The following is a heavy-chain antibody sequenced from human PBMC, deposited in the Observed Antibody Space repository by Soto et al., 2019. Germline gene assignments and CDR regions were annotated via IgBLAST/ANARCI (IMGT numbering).Heavy chain of an antibody. CDR1: GFTFSSYW. CDR3: ARELPDIVVVPAGEYYYYYYMDV. Sequence: GGSLRLSCAASGFTFSSYWMSWVRQAPGKGLEWVANIKQDGSEKYYVDSVKGRFTISRDNAKNPLYLQMNSLRAEDTAVYYCARELPDIVVVPAGEYYYYYYMDVWGKGTTVTVSS. V-gene: IGHV3-7*01. CDR2: IKQDGSEK. D-gene: IGHD2-2*01. J-gene: IGHJ6*03.